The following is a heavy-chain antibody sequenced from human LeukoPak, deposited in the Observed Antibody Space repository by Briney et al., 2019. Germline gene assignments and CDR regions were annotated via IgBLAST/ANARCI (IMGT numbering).Heavy chain of an antibody. CDR3: AKENYGDSYDAFDI. V-gene: IGHV3-9*01. Sequence: GGSLRLSCAASGFTFDDYAMHWVRQAPGKGLEWVSGISWNSGSIDYADSVKGRFTISRDNARNSLYLQMNRLRAEDTALYYCAKENYGDSYDAFDIWGQGTMVTVSS. CDR1: GFTFDDYA. J-gene: IGHJ3*02. D-gene: IGHD4-17*01. CDR2: ISWNSGSI.